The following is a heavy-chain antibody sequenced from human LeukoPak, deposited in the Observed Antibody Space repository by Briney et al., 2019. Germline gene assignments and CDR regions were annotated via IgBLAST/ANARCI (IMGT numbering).Heavy chain of an antibody. D-gene: IGHD6-19*01. CDR2: ISSSSSYI. J-gene: IGHJ4*02. V-gene: IGHV3-21*01. CDR3: ARDGGLYSSGWYFYFDY. CDR1: GFTFSSYS. Sequence: GGSLRLSCAASGFTFSSYSMNWVRQAPGKGLEGVSSISSSSSYIYYADSVKGRFTISRDNAKNSLYLQMNSLRAEDTAVYYCARDGGLYSSGWYFYFDYWGQGTLVTVSS.